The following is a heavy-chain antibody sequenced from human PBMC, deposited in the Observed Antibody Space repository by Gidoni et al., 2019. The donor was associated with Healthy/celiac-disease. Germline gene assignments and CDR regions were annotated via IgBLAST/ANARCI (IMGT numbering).Heavy chain of an antibody. D-gene: IGHD6-19*01. CDR3: ARDRGVAVAGTGYWYFDL. Sequence: EVQLVESGGGLAQPGGFLRLPWAASALSFTSYRRHWVRQAPGKGLVWVSRINSDGSSTSYADSVKGRFTISRDNAKNTLYLQMNSLRAEDTAVYYCARDRGVAVAGTGYWYFDLWGRGTLVTVSS. CDR1: ALSFTSYR. V-gene: IGHV3-74*01. CDR2: INSDGSST. J-gene: IGHJ2*01.